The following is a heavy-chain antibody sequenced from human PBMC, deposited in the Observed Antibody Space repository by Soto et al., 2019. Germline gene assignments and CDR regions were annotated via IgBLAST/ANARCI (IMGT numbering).Heavy chain of an antibody. V-gene: IGHV4-34*01. CDR3: VGARGRLVGFDY. CDR1: SESLSGYY. CDR2: IDGSGNT. Sequence: QVQLQQWGAGLLKPSETLSLTCAVNSESLSGYYWSWIRQSPGKGLEWIGEIDGSGNTNYSLSLRSRVAMSVDTAKNHLSLNLNSVSAADTAAYYCVGARGRLVGFDYWGQGTLVTVSS. D-gene: IGHD1-26*01. J-gene: IGHJ4*02.